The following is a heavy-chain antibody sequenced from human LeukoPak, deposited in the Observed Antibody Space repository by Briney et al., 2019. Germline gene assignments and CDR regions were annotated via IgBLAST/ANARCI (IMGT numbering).Heavy chain of an antibody. Sequence: SVKVSCKTSGGTFNSYAISWVRQAPGQGLEWMGGITAIFRTTNYAQKFQGRVTITADGSMSTIYMELSSLRSGDTAVYYCARHSGYHSTMYLDYWGQGTLVTVSS. V-gene: IGHV1-69*13. CDR1: GGTFNSYA. J-gene: IGHJ4*02. CDR2: ITAIFRTT. CDR3: ARHSGYHSTMYLDY. D-gene: IGHD3-22*01.